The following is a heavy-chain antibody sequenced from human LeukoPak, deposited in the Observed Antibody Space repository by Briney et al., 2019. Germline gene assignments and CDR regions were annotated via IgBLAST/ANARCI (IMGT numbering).Heavy chain of an antibody. CDR1: GFTFSTYG. Sequence: PGGSLRLSCAASGFTFSTYGMHWVRQAPGKGLEWVAIIYYDGSNRYYADSVKGRFTISRDDSKNTLYLQMNSLRAEDAAVYYCATDRAGRALDHWGQGTLVTVSS. CDR2: IYYDGSNR. CDR3: ATDRAGRALDH. V-gene: IGHV3-33*03. J-gene: IGHJ4*02. D-gene: IGHD3-10*01.